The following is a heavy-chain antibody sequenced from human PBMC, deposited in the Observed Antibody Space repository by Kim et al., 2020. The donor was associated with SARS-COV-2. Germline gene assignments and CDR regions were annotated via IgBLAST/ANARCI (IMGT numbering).Heavy chain of an antibody. Sequence: GGSLRLSCSASAFSFDQYDMFWVRQAPGKGLEWIAYISPSGGAINHADSVRGRFTISRDNDKNSLYLQMNSLRADDSAVYYCAGYCGSVTCYPYWGQGTLVTVSP. D-gene: IGHD2-21*01. V-gene: IGHV3-48*03. J-gene: IGHJ4*02. CDR3: AGYCGSVTCYPY. CDR2: ISPSGGAI. CDR1: AFSFDQYD.